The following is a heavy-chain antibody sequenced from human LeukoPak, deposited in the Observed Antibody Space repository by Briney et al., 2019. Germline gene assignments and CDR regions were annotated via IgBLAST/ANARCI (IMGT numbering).Heavy chain of an antibody. Sequence: PGGSLKLSCAASGFDFSGFYVHXVXXXSGRXLEWVGXXRNKPNSYTTVYAASVKGRFTISRDDSKNTAYLQMNSLKAEDTAVYYCTRQECSGGSCSYVDFWGQGALVTVSS. CDR2: XRNKPNSYTT. CDR1: GFDFSGFY. J-gene: IGHJ4*02. D-gene: IGHD2-15*01. CDR3: TRQECSGGSCSYVDF. V-gene: IGHV3-73*01.